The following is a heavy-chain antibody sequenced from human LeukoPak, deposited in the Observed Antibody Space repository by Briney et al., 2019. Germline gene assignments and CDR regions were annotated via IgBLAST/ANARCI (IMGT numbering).Heavy chain of an antibody. CDR3: AKGVRITMVRGAFDI. CDR1: GFTFDDYA. D-gene: IGHD3-10*01. Sequence: GGSLRLSCAASGFTFDDYAMHWVRQAPGKGLEWVSGISWNSGSIVYADSVKGRFTISRDNAKISLYLQMNSLRAEDTALYYCAKGVRITMVRGAFDIWGQGTMVTVSS. CDR2: ISWNSGSI. J-gene: IGHJ3*02. V-gene: IGHV3-9*01.